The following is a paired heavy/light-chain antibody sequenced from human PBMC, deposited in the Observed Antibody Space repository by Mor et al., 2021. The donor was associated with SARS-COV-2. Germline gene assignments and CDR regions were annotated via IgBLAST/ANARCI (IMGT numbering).Heavy chain of an antibody. V-gene: IGHV3-20*04. CDR1: GFKLEDFG. Sequence: EVQLVESGGRMVRPGGSLRLSCAATGFKLEDFGMSWVRQRPGKGLEWVAAINSNAHNIDYADSVKGRFTISRDSAKNSLYLQMNSLTAEDTALYYCARGGASYDFWSAYAGGMDVWGQGTLVSVAS. CDR3: ARGGASYDFWSAYAGGMDV. J-gene: IGHJ6*02. D-gene: IGHD3-3*01. CDR2: INSNAHNI.
Light chain of an antibody. Sequence: IVLTQSPTTLSLSPGERATLSCRASQSVSNFLAWYQQRPGQAPRLLIFDASNRATGIPARFSGSGSGSNFTLTISTLEPEDFAVYYCQQRSIWPLTFGQGTKLEIK. V-gene: IGKV3-11*01. CDR1: QSVSNF. CDR3: QQRSIWPLT. CDR2: DAS. J-gene: IGKJ2*01.